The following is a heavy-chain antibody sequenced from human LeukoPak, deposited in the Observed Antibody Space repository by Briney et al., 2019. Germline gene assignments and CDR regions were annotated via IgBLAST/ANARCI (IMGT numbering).Heavy chain of an antibody. V-gene: IGHV3-66*01. J-gene: IGHJ5*02. D-gene: IGHD6-19*01. Sequence: GGSLRLSCAASGFTVSSNYMSWVRQAPGKGLEWVSVIYSGGSTYYADSVRGRFTISRDNSKNTLYLQMNSLRAEDTAVYYCARGADTGYSSDSWGQGTLVTVSS. CDR1: GFTVSSNY. CDR2: IYSGGST. CDR3: ARGADTGYSSDS.